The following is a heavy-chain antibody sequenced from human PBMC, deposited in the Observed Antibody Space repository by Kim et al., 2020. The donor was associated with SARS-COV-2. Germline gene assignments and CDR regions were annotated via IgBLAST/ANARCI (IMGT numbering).Heavy chain of an antibody. CDR2: VGHKAHNYAT. J-gene: IGHJ4*02. D-gene: IGHD6-25*01. V-gene: IGHV3-73*01. CDR1: GFTFSSSP. CDR3: TSLITA. Sequence: GGSLRLSCAASGFTFSSSPIHWVRQAAGKGLEWVGRVGHKAHNYATTYGASVKGRFTISRDDSKNTAYLQMNSLKTEDTAVEYCTSLITAWGQGTLVSGS.